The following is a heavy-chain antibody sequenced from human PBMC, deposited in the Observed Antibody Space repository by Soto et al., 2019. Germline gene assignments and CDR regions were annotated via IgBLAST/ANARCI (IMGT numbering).Heavy chain of an antibody. CDR3: ARDLLFRPDTYGMDV. CDR2: IIPIFGTA. CDR1: GGTFSSYA. J-gene: IGHJ6*02. Sequence: QVQLVQSGAEVKKPGSSVKVSCKASGGTFSSYAISWVRQAPGQGLEWMGGIIPIFGTANYAQKFQGRVTIPAAESTSTAYMELSSLRSEDTAVYYCARDLLFRPDTYGMDVWGQGTTVTVSS. D-gene: IGHD5-18*01. V-gene: IGHV1-69*12.